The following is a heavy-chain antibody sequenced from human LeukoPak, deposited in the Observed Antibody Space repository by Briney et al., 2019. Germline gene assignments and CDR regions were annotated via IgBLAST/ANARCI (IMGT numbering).Heavy chain of an antibody. CDR1: GGSISNSNYY. CDR2: IYHSGST. J-gene: IGHJ4*02. Sequence: SETLSLTCTVSGGSISNSNYYWGWIRQPPGKGLEWIGEIYHSGSTNYNPSLKSRVTISVDKSKNQFSLKLSSVTAADTAVYYCARHRSSGDDYWGQGTLVTVSS. CDR3: ARHRSSGDDY. D-gene: IGHD6-25*01. V-gene: IGHV4-39*07.